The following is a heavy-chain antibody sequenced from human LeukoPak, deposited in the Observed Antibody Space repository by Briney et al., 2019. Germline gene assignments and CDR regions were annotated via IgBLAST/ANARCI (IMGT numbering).Heavy chain of an antibody. V-gene: IGHV4-34*01. J-gene: IGHJ4*02. D-gene: IGHD3-3*01. Sequence: SETLSLTCAVYGGSFSGYYWSWIRQPPGKGLEWIGEINHSGSTNYNPSLKSRVTISVDTSKNQFSLKLSPVTAADTAVYYCARGQSYYDFWSGYYYWGQGTLVTVSS. CDR3: ARGQSYYDFWSGYYY. CDR2: INHSGST. CDR1: GGSFSGYY.